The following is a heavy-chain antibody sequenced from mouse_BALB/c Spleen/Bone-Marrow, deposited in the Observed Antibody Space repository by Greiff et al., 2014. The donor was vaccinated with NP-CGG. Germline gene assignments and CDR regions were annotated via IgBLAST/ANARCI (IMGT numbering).Heavy chain of an antibody. J-gene: IGHJ4*01. D-gene: IGHD1-1*01. Sequence: LQQPGAELVKPGASVKLSCTASGFNIKDTYMHWVKQRPEQGLEWIGRIDPANGNTKYDPKFQGKATITADTSSNTAYLQLSSLTSEDTAVYYCARYYRYYYAMDYWGQGTSVTVSS. CDR2: IDPANGNT. CDR3: ARYYRYYYAMDY. CDR1: GFNIKDTY. V-gene: IGHV14-3*02.